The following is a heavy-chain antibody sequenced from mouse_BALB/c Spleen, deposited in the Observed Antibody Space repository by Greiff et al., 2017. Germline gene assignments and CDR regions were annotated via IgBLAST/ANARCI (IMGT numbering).Heavy chain of an antibody. D-gene: IGHD2-4*01. CDR3: ARHGYDYGYFDY. CDR2: ISSGGSYT. CDR1: GFTFSSYG. J-gene: IGHJ4*01. V-gene: IGHV5-6*02. Sequence: EVMLVESGGDLVKPGGSLKLSCAASGFTFSSYGMSWVRQTPDKRLEWVATISSGGSYTYYPDSVKGRFTISRDNAKNTLYLQMSSLKSEDTAMYYCARHGYDYGYFDYWGQGTSVTVSS.